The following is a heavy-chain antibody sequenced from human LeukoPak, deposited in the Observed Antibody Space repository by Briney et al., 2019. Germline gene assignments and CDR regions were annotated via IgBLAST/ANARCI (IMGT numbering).Heavy chain of an antibody. D-gene: IGHD1-26*01. V-gene: IGHV4-39*07. J-gene: IGHJ4*02. Sequence: SETLSLTCTVSGGSISSSSYYWGWIRQPPGKGLEWIGSIYYSGSTYYNPSLKSRVTISVDTSKNQFSLKLSSVTAADTAVYYCVRVGGTYYFDYWGQGTLVTVSS. CDR1: GGSISSSSYY. CDR2: IYYSGST. CDR3: VRVGGTYYFDY.